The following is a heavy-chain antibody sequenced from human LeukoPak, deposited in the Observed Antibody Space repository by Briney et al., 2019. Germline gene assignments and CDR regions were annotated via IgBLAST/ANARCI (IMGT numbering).Heavy chain of an antibody. Sequence: GGSLRLSCAASGFTFDDYTMHWVRQAPGKGLEWVSLISWDGGSTYYADSVKGRFTISRDNSKNSLYLQMNSLRTEDTASYYCAKSMVSGSSHWYFDLWGRGTLVTVSS. CDR2: ISWDGGST. CDR1: GFTFDDYT. CDR3: AKSMVSGSSHWYFDL. D-gene: IGHD3-10*01. V-gene: IGHV3-43*01. J-gene: IGHJ2*01.